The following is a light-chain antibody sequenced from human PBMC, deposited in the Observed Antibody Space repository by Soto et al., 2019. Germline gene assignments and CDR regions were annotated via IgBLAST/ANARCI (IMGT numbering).Light chain of an antibody. V-gene: IGKV3-15*01. Sequence: EIVLTQSPGTMSVSPGERATLSCMASQSVSSTLAWYQQKPGQAPRLLFYGASTGATGIPARFSGSGSETEFTLSISSLQSEDFAVYYCQQYNNWPGTFGQGTKVEIK. CDR2: GAS. CDR1: QSVSST. CDR3: QQYNNWPGT. J-gene: IGKJ1*01.